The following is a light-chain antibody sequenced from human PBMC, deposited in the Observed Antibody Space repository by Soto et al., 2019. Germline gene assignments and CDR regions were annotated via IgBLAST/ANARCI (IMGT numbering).Light chain of an antibody. Sequence: EIVMTQSPATLSLSPGERATLSCRASQSVGGYLAWYQQRPGQAPRVLIYDASNRATGIPVRFSGSGSGTDFTLTISGLEPEDFAVYYCQQRSTWPLITFGQGTRLE. CDR2: DAS. J-gene: IGKJ5*01. CDR3: QQRSTWPLIT. CDR1: QSVGGY. V-gene: IGKV3-11*01.